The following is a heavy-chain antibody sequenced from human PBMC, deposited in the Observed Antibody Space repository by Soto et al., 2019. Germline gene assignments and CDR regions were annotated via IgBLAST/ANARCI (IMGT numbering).Heavy chain of an antibody. D-gene: IGHD3-10*01. CDR1: GGSIISYY. CDR2: IYDSGST. J-gene: IGHJ6*02. Sequence: PSETLSLTCTVSGGSIISYYWSWIRQPPGKGLEWIGYIYDSGSTSYNPSLKSRVTISVDTSKNQFSLKLSSVTAADTAVYYCARGPYYYCSGIYGSSYYYYYGMDVRGQRTTVTGSS. V-gene: IGHV4-59*12. CDR3: ARGPYYYCSGIYGSSYYYYYGMDV.